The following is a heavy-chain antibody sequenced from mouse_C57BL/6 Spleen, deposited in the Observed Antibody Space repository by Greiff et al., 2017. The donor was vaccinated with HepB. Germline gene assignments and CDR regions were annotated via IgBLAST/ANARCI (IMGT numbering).Heavy chain of an antibody. V-gene: IGHV3-6*01. J-gene: IGHJ1*03. CDR3: ARDSYDYGPDV. D-gene: IGHD2-4*01. Sequence: EVKLQESGPGLVKPSQSLSLTCSVTGYSITSGYYWNWIRQFPGNKLEWMGYISYDGSNNYNPSLKNRISITRDTSKNQFFLKLNSVTTEDTATYYCARDSYDYGPDVWGTGTTVTVSS. CDR1: GYSITSGYY. CDR2: ISYDGSN.